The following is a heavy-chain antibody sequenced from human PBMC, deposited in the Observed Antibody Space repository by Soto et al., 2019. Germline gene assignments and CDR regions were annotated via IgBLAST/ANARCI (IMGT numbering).Heavy chain of an antibody. CDR3: ASSSGNNYGVGTNYYFDY. V-gene: IGHV1-69*06. Sequence: QVQLVQSGAEVKKPGSSVKVSCKTSGGTFSTYSIVWVRQAPGEGLEWMGGIIPIFGTANYAQKVQDRGTITADKSTNTAFMELSSLKSEDTAMYYCASSSGNNYGVGTNYYFDYWGQGTLVTVSS. CDR1: GGTFSTYS. CDR2: IIPIFGTA. D-gene: IGHD1-26*01. J-gene: IGHJ4*02.